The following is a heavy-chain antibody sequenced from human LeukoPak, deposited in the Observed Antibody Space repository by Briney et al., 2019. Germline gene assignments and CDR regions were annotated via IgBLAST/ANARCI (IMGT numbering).Heavy chain of an antibody. CDR1: GGSISSYY. CDR3: ARFSTSYYDFWSGYYNTWYFDY. CDR2: IYYSGST. V-gene: IGHV4-59*08. D-gene: IGHD3-3*01. J-gene: IGHJ4*02. Sequence: KPSETLSLTCTVSGGSISSYYWSWIRQPTGKGLEWIGYIYYSGSTNYNPSLKSRVTISVDTSKNQFSLKLSSVTAADTAVYYCARFSTSYYDFWSGYYNTWYFDYWGQGTLVTVSS.